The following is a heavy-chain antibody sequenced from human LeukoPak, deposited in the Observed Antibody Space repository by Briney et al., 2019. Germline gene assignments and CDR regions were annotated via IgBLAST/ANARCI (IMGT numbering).Heavy chain of an antibody. CDR1: NGSFSGYF. CDR2: INHSGST. V-gene: IGHV4-34*01. D-gene: IGHD1-20*01. Sequence: SETLYLTCAAQNGSFSGYFWSWLRQSPGKGLECIGDINHSGSTSYNPSLKSRVFMSVDTSKNHFSLKLSSATAADTAVYYCARGRGYNWNQSYFVYWAQGPLVTVSS. J-gene: IGHJ4*02. CDR3: ARGRGYNWNQSYFVY.